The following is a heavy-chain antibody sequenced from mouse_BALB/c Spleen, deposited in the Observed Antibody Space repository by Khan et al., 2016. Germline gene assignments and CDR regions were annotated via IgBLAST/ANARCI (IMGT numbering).Heavy chain of an antibody. CDR1: GCTFSTYA. Sequence: EVELVESGGGLVKPGGSLKLSCAASGCTFSTYAMSWVRQTPEKRLEWVASISSGGTTYYPDSLKGRFTISRDNARNILYVHTSSRRSEDRAMYYGARGITTVVDYFDYWGQGTTLTVSS. J-gene: IGHJ2*01. D-gene: IGHD1-1*01. CDR3: ARGITTVVDYFDY. V-gene: IGHV5-6-5*01. CDR2: ISSGGTT.